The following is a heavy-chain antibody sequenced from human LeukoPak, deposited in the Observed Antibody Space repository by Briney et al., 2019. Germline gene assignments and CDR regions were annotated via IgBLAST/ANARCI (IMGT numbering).Heavy chain of an antibody. V-gene: IGHV1-2*02. Sequence: ASVKVSCRASGYTFTGYYMHWVRQAPGQGLEWMGWINPNSGGTNYAQKFQGRVTMTRDTSISTAYMELSRLRSDDTAVYYCARSKRVAVAALVEDYWGQGTLVTVSS. CDR1: GYTFTGYY. J-gene: IGHJ4*02. D-gene: IGHD6-19*01. CDR3: ARSKRVAVAALVEDY. CDR2: INPNSGGT.